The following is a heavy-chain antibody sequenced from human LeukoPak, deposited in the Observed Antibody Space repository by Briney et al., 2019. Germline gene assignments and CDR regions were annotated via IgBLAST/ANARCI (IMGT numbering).Heavy chain of an antibody. Sequence: SEALSLTCAVSGYPINSAYYWVWVRQPPGKGLEWIGSLYHPDSTYYNPSLESRVTMSVDTSRNQFSLKLSFVTAADTAVYYCARQYDSYFYYYLDLWGTGTTVTVSS. J-gene: IGHJ6*03. V-gene: IGHV4-38-2*01. D-gene: IGHD2-2*01. CDR1: GYPINSAYY. CDR2: LYHPDST. CDR3: ARQYDSYFYYYLDL.